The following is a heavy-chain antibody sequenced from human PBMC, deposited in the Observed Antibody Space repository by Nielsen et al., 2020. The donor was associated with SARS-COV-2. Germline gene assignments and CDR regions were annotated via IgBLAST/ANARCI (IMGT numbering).Heavy chain of an antibody. D-gene: IGHD6-6*01. J-gene: IGHJ4*02. V-gene: IGHV1-2*06. Sequence: ASVQVSCKASGYTFTDYYIHWVRQAPGQGLEWMGRINPYSGGTNYAQKFQGTVTMTRDASISTVYMELTSDDTAVYYCARGGSIPARPLDYWGLGTLVTVSS. CDR1: GYTFTDYY. CDR2: INPYSGGT. CDR3: ARGGSIPARPLDY.